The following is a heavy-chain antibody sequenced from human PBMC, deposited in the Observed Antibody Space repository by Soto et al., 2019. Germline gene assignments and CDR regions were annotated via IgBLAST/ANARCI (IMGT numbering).Heavy chain of an antibody. CDR3: ARESRIVATPQGY. Sequence: PXGSLKLSCAAAGVTLSDYYMSWIRQAPGKGLEWVAYISNSGSTKYYSDSVKGRFTISRDNAKNSLFLQMNSLGADDTAVYYCARESRIVATPQGYWGQGTLVTVSS. CDR2: ISNSGSTK. V-gene: IGHV3-11*01. D-gene: IGHD5-12*01. CDR1: GVTLSDYY. J-gene: IGHJ4*02.